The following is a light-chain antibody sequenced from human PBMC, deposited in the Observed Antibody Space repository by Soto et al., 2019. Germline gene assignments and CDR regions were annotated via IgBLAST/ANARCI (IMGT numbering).Light chain of an antibody. CDR2: GAS. CDR1: RNINTY. Sequence: DIQMAQYPSSLSASVGDTITITCRASRNINTYLNWYQQKPGKAPKLLIFGASSLQSGVPSRFSGSGSRTDFTLTINSLQPEDFATYCCQQTSAAPFTFGPGTKVDIK. CDR3: QQTSAAPFT. J-gene: IGKJ3*01. V-gene: IGKV1-39*01.